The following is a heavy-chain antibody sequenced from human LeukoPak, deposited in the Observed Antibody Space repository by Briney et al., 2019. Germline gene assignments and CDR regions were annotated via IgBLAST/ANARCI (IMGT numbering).Heavy chain of an antibody. D-gene: IGHD6-13*01. J-gene: IGHJ1*01. CDR2: ISYDGSNK. V-gene: IGHV3-30*18. CDR1: GFTFSSYG. Sequence: PGGSLRLSCAASGFTFSSYGMHWVRQAPGKGLEWVAVISYDGSNKYYADSVKGRFTIFRDNSKDTLYLQMNSLRAEDTAVYYCAKGSSWYGGEYFQHWGQGTLVTVSS. CDR3: AKGSSWYGGEYFQH.